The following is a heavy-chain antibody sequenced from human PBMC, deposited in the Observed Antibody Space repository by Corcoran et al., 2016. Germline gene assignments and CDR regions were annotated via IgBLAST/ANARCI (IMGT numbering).Heavy chain of an antibody. V-gene: IGHV3-30*18. CDR1: GFTFSDYG. Sequence: QVQLVESGGGVVQPGGSLRLSCAASGFTFSDYGMQWVRQAPGKGLEWVAVISDAGSTEYYADSVKGRFTISRNNSTNTLFLQMSSLRAEDTAVYYCAKEFHSSGYGAYFDFWGQGALVTDSS. D-gene: IGHD3-22*01. CDR2: ISDAGSTE. J-gene: IGHJ4*02. CDR3: AKEFHSSGYGAYFDF.